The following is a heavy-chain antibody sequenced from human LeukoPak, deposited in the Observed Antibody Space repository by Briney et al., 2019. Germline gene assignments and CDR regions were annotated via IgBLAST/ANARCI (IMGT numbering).Heavy chain of an antibody. CDR1: GGTFSSYA. D-gene: IGHD6-13*01. V-gene: IGHV1-69*13. CDR3: ARGIGRQQLAQFDY. Sequence: GASVKVSCKASGGTFSSYAISWVRQAPGQGLEWMGRIIPIFGTANYAQKFQGRVTITADESTSTAYMELSSLRSEDTAVYYCARGIGRQQLAQFDYWGQGTLVTVSS. J-gene: IGHJ4*02. CDR2: IIPIFGTA.